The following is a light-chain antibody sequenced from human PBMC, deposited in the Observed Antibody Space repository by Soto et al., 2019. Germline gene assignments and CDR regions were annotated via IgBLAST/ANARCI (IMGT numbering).Light chain of an antibody. CDR2: EGS. CDR1: SSDVGSYNL. J-gene: IGLJ2*01. Sequence: QSALTQPASVSGSPGQSITISCTGTSSDVGSYNLVSWYQQHPGKAPKLMIYEGSKRPSGVSNRFSGPKSGNTASLTISGLQAEDEADYYCCSYAGSIVVFGGGTKLTVL. CDR3: CSYAGSIVV. V-gene: IGLV2-23*01.